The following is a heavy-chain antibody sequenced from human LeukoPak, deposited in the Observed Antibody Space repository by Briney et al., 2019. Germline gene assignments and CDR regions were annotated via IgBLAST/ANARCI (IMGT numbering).Heavy chain of an antibody. CDR3: ARVKSNYDILTGYYLSSPFDY. J-gene: IGHJ4*02. V-gene: IGHV3-23*01. CDR1: GFTFSSYA. D-gene: IGHD3-9*01. Sequence: GGSLRLSCAASGFTFSSYAMSWVRQAPGKGLEWVSAISGSGGSTYYADSVKGRFTISRDNSKNTLYLQMNSLRAEDTAVYYCARVKSNYDILTGYYLSSPFDYWGQGTLVTVSS. CDR2: ISGSGGST.